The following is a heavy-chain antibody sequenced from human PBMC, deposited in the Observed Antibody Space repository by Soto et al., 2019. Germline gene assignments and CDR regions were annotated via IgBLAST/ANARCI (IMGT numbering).Heavy chain of an antibody. V-gene: IGHV3-15*01. CDR3: TTDRVGAQGAFDI. J-gene: IGHJ3*02. CDR1: GFTFSNAW. Sequence: EVQLVESGGGLVKPGGSLRLSCAASGFTFSNAWMSWVRQAPGKGLEWVGRIKSKTDGGTTDYAAPVKGRFTISRDDSKSTLYLQMNSLNTEDTAVYYCTTDRVGAQGAFDIWGQGTMVTVSS. D-gene: IGHD1-26*01. CDR2: IKSKTDGGTT.